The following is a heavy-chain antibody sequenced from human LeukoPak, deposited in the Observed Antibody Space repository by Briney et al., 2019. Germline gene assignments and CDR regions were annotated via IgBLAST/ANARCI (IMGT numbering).Heavy chain of an antibody. V-gene: IGHV3-48*03. D-gene: IGHD1-1*01. CDR1: GFTFSSYA. J-gene: IGHJ4*02. CDR3: AREIGRGYFDY. CDR2: ISGSGSTI. Sequence: PGGSLRLSCAASGFTFSSYAMSWVRQAPGKGLEWVSAISGSGSTIYYADSVKGRFTISRDNAKNSLYLQMNSLRAEDTAVYYCAREIGRGYFDYWGQGTLVTVSS.